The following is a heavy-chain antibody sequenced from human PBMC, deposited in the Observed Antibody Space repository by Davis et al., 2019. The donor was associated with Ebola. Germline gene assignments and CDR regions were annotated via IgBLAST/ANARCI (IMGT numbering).Heavy chain of an antibody. CDR2: IIPILGIA. V-gene: IGHV1-69*04. CDR3: ARDPNCSSTSCYTLWFDP. Sequence: SVQVSCKASGYTFTGYYMHWVRQAPGHGLEWLGRIIPILGIANYAQKFQGRVTITADNSTSTAYMELSSLRSEDAAVYYCARDPNCSSTSCYTLWFDPWGQGTLVTVSS. CDR1: GYTFTGYY. J-gene: IGHJ5*02. D-gene: IGHD2-2*02.